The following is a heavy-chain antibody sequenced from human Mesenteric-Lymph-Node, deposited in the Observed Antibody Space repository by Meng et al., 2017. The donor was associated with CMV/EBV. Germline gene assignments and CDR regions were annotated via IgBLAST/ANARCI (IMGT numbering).Heavy chain of an antibody. Sequence: GGSLRLSCAASGFPFNSHGMNWVRQAPGKGPEWVSYISVGSTVIYYADSVRGRFTISRDNAKNSLYLQMNSLRVEDTAVYYCARDRVVFYWGQGTLVTVSS. J-gene: IGHJ4*02. V-gene: IGHV3-48*04. CDR2: ISVGSTVI. CDR1: GFPFNSHG. D-gene: IGHD2-2*01. CDR3: ARDRVVFY.